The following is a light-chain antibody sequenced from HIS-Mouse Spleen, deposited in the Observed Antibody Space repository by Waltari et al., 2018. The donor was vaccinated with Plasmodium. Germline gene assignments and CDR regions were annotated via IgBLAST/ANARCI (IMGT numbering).Light chain of an antibody. J-gene: IGLJ2*01. CDR3: QAWDSSTVV. V-gene: IGLV3-1*01. CDR2: QDS. Sequence: SYELTQPPSVSVSPGQTASITCSGDKLGDKYACWYQQTPGQSPVLVIYQDSKRPSGIPERFSGSNSGKAATLTVSGTQAMDEADYYCQAWDSSTVVFGGGTKLTVL. CDR1: KLGDKY.